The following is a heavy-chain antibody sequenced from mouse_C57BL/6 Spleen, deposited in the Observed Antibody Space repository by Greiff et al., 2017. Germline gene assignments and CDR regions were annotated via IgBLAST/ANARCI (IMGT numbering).Heavy chain of an antibody. CDR3: ARDHYYGSSYIWYFDV. J-gene: IGHJ1*03. CDR1: GFTFSSYA. D-gene: IGHD1-1*01. Sequence: EVKLVESGGGLVKPGGSLKLSCAASGFTFSSYAMSWVRQTPEKRLEWVATISDGGSYTYYPDNVKGRFTISRDNAKNNLYLQMSHLKSEDTAMYYCARDHYYGSSYIWYFDVWGTGTTVTVSS. CDR2: ISDGGSYT. V-gene: IGHV5-4*01.